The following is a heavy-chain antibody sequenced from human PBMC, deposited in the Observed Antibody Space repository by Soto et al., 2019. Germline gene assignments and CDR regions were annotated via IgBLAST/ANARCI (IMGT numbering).Heavy chain of an antibody. Sequence: EVQLLESGGGLVQPGGSLRLSCAASGFTFSSYAMSWVRQAPGKGLEWVSAISGSGGSTYYADSVKGRFTISRDNSKNTLYLQMNSLRAEDTAVYYCAKVRSREACSSWYPTEYFQHWGQGTLVTVSS. J-gene: IGHJ1*01. CDR3: AKVRSREACSSWYPTEYFQH. V-gene: IGHV3-23*01. D-gene: IGHD6-13*01. CDR1: GFTFSSYA. CDR2: ISGSGGST.